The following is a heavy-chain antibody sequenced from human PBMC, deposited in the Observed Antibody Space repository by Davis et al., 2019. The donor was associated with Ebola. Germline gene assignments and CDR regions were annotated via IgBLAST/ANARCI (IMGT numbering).Heavy chain of an antibody. CDR2: ISGDGDTT. D-gene: IGHD4-17*01. V-gene: IGHV3-23*01. Sequence: GESLKISCAASGFSFRSYAMSWVRQAPGKGLEWVSAISGDGDTTYYADSVKGRFTISRDNSKNTLYLQMDSLRAEDTALYYCAKAETVTTRSAVYFRHWGQGTLVTVSS. J-gene: IGHJ1*01. CDR1: GFSFRSYA. CDR3: AKAETVTTRSAVYFRH.